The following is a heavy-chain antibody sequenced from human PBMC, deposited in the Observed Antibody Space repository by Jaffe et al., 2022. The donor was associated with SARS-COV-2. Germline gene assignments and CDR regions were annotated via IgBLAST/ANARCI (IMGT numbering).Heavy chain of an antibody. CDR1: GFTFSSYP. Sequence: EEQVVESGGGLVQPGGSLRLSCAASGFTFSSYPIHWVRQAPGLGLEHVSSISSDGLKTYYANSVKGRFTISRDNSKNTVYLQMGSLSAEDMAVYYCARAFRSGTGLDYYFYGMDVWGQGTTVTVSS. CDR2: ISSDGLKT. D-gene: IGHD1-26*01. CDR3: ARAFRSGTGLDYYFYGMDV. V-gene: IGHV3-64*01. J-gene: IGHJ6*02.